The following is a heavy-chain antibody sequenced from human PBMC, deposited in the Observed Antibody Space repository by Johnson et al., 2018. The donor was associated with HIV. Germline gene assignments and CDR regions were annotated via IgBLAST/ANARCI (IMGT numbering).Heavy chain of an antibody. CDR3: ASSYSESDAFDI. CDR1: GFTFRNYA. V-gene: IGHV3-66*01. CDR2: IYTGGST. J-gene: IGHJ3*02. Sequence: MLLVESGGGLAQPGGSLRLSCAASGFTFRNYAMSWVRQAPGKGLEYVSVIYTGGSTYYADSVTGRFTISRDNSKNTLYLQMNSLRVEDTAVYYCASSYSESDAFDIWGQGTMVTVSS. D-gene: IGHD3-10*01.